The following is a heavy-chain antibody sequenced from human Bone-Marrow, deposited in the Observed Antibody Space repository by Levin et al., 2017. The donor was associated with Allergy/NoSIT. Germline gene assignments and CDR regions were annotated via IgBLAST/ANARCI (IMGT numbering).Heavy chain of an antibody. CDR3: ARDKAVAGRYYYYYGMDV. D-gene: IGHD6-19*01. J-gene: IGHJ6*02. Sequence: SVKVSCKASGGTFSSYAISWVRQAPGQGLEWMGGIIPIFGTANYAQKFQGRVTITADESTSTAYMELSSLRSEDTAVYYCARDKAVAGRYYYYYGMDVWGQGTTVTVSS. CDR1: GGTFSSYA. V-gene: IGHV1-69*13. CDR2: IIPIFGTA.